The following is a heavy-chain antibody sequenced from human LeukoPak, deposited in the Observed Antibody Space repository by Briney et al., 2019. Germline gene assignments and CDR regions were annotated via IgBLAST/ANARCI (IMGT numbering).Heavy chain of an antibody. V-gene: IGHV4-59*01. CDR1: GGSFSGYY. J-gene: IGHJ4*02. Sequence: SETLSLTCAVYGGSFSGYYWSWIRQPPGKGLEWIGYIYYSGSTNYNPSLKSRVTISVDTSKNQFSLKLSSVTAADPAVYYCAREGYSYGLFDYWGQGTLVTVSS. CDR2: IYYSGST. CDR3: AREGYSYGLFDY. D-gene: IGHD5-18*01.